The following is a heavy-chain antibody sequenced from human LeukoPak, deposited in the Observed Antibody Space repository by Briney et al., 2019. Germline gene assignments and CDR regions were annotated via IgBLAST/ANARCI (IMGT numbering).Heavy chain of an antibody. J-gene: IGHJ3*02. D-gene: IGHD2-21*01. Sequence: PSETLSLTGTVSGGSISSSSYYWGWIRQAPGKGLEWVAVSYRRDTTFCADAVKGRFIISTDSSRKTVYLQMNSLRVDDTAMYYCARIYGNSTIADAFDIWGQGTMVIVSS. CDR2: SYRRDTT. CDR1: GGSISSSSYY. V-gene: IGHV3-53*01. CDR3: ARIYGNSTIADAFDI.